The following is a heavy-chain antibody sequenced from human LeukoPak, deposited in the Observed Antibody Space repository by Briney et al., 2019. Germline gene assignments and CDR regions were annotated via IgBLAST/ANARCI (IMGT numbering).Heavy chain of an antibody. V-gene: IGHV4-39*01. J-gene: IGHJ3*02. CDR3: ARLVDYYDSSGYYFHDAFDI. CDR1: GGSISSSSYY. CDR2: IYYSGST. Sequence: SETLSLTCTVSGGSISSSSYYWGWIRQPPGKGLEWIGSIYYSGSTYYNPSLKSRVTISVDTSKKQFSLKLSSVTAADTAVYYCARLVDYYDSSGYYFHDAFDIWGQGTMVTVSS. D-gene: IGHD3-22*01.